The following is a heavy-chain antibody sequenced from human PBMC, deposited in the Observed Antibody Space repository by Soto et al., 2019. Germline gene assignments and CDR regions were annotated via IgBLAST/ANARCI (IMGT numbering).Heavy chain of an antibody. D-gene: IGHD4-17*01. CDR1: GGSISSYY. V-gene: IGHV4-59*08. J-gene: IGHJ6*03. CDR3: AGNHDYGDYYYYYMDV. Sequence: SETLSLTCTVSGGSISSYYWGWIRQPPGKGLEWIGYIYYSGSTNYNPSLKSRVTISVDTSKNQFSLKLSSVTAADTAVYYCAGNHDYGDYYYYYMDVWGKGTTVTVSS. CDR2: IYYSGST.